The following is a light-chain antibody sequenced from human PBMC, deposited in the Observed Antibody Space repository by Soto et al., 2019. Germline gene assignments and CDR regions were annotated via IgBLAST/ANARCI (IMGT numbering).Light chain of an antibody. Sequence: VLTQTPLSSPVTLGQPASISCRSSHSLVYSDGNTYLSWLQQRPGQPPRLLIYQVSNRFSGVQDRFRVSGAGTELTLTVSRVEAEDVGVYAFLQFSRLPRTFGQGTKVEIK. J-gene: IGKJ1*01. CDR1: HSLVYSDGNTY. CDR3: LQFSRLPRT. V-gene: IGKV2-24*01. CDR2: QVS.